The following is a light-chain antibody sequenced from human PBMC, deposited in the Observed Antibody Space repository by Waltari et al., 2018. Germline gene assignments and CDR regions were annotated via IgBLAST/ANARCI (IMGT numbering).Light chain of an antibody. J-gene: IGKJ4*01. V-gene: IGKV3-20*01. Sequence: EIVLTQSPGTLSLSPGERATLSCRASQTVRTTYLAWYQQKPGQAPTLLIYGASSRATGIPDRFSGSGSGTDFSLTISSLEPEDFVVYYCQQYDISPLTFGGGTKVEIK. CDR2: GAS. CDR3: QQYDISPLT. CDR1: QTVRTTY.